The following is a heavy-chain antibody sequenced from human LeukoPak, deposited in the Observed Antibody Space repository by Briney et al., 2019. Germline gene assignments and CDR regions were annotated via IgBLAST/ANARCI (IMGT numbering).Heavy chain of an antibody. CDR3: ATSNVYGSGSYYAEATGGYFDY. CDR2: FDPEDGET. J-gene: IGHJ4*02. Sequence: ASVKVSCKVSGYTLTELSTHWVRQAPGKGLEWMGGFDPEDGETIYAQKFQGRVTMTEDTSTDTAYMELSSLRSEDTAVYYCATSNVYGSGSYYAEATGGYFDYWGQGTLVTVSS. V-gene: IGHV1-24*01. CDR1: GYTLTELS. D-gene: IGHD3-10*01.